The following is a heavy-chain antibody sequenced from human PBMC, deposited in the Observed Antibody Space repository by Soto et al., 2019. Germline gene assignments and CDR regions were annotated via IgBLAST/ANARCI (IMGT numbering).Heavy chain of an antibody. V-gene: IGHV3-30*18. J-gene: IGHJ4*02. Sequence: ESVGGVVQPGRSLRLSCAASGFTFSSYGMHWVRQAPGKGLEWVAVISYDGSNKYYADSVKGRFTISRDNSKNTLYLQMNSLRAEDTAVYYCAKMVQGAYWGQGTLVTVSS. D-gene: IGHD2-8*01. CDR3: AKMVQGAY. CDR1: GFTFSSYG. CDR2: ISYDGSNK.